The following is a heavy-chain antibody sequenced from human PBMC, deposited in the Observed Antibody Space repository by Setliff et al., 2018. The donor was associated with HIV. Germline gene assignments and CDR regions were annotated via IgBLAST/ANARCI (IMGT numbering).Heavy chain of an antibody. Sequence: SETLSLTCTVSGGSISSHYWSWIRQPPGKGLEWIGYIYFSGSTNYNPSLKSRVTISVDTSKNQFSLKLSSVTAADTAVYYCARGLSIFGVATPGFYSFMDVWGKGTTVTVSS. J-gene: IGHJ6*03. CDR2: IYFSGST. D-gene: IGHD3-3*01. V-gene: IGHV4-59*11. CDR3: ARGLSIFGVATPGFYSFMDV. CDR1: GGSISSHY.